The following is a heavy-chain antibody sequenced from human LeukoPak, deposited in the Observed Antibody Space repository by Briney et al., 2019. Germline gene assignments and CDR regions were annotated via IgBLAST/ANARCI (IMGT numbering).Heavy chain of an antibody. V-gene: IGHV3-48*02. D-gene: IGHD5-12*01. Sequence: GGSLRLSCAASGFTFSSYSFNWVRQAPGKGLEWVSYISSSSGTISYADSVRGRFTISRDNAKNSLYLQMNSLTDADMAVYYCARDTASSGYFFGGQGTLVTVSS. J-gene: IGHJ4*02. CDR1: GFTFSSYS. CDR2: ISSSSGTI. CDR3: ARDTASSGYFF.